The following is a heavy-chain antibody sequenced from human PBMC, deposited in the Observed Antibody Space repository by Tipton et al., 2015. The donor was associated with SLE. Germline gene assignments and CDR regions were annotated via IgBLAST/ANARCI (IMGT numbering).Heavy chain of an antibody. CDR2: INHSGST. D-gene: IGHD1-26*01. Sequence: TLSLTCAVYGGSFSGYYWSWIRQPPGKGLEWIGEINHSGSTNYNPSLKSRLTISVDTSKTQFSLKLSSVTAADTAVYYCARAPLGSVPLDYWGQGTLVTVSS. CDR3: ARAPLGSVPLDY. J-gene: IGHJ4*02. CDR1: GGSFSGYY. V-gene: IGHV4-34*01.